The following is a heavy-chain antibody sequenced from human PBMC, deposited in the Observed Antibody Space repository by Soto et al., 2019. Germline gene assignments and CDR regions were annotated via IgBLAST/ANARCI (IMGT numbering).Heavy chain of an antibody. CDR3: ARDFTSYCGGDCYSRWFDP. Sequence: GGSLRLSCAASGFTFSSYAMHWVRQAPGKGLEWVAVISYDGSNKYYADSVKGRFTISRDNSKNTLYLQMNSLRAEDTAVYYCARDFTSYCGGDCYSRWFDPWGQGTLVTVSS. CDR1: GFTFSSYA. CDR2: ISYDGSNK. D-gene: IGHD2-21*02. V-gene: IGHV3-30-3*01. J-gene: IGHJ5*02.